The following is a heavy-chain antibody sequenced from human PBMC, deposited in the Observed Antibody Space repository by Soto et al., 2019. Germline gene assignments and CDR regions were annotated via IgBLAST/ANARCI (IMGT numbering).Heavy chain of an antibody. Sequence: SSEPLSLPCPVSGGSISSGSYYWCWIRQRPGKGLELIGSIYYSRSTYYNPSLKSRVTISVDTSKNQFSLKLSSVTAADTAVYYCARLRYYYGMDVWGQGTTVTVSS. J-gene: IGHJ6*02. CDR3: ARLRYYYGMDV. CDR2: IYYSRST. V-gene: IGHV4-39*01. CDR1: GGSISSGSYY.